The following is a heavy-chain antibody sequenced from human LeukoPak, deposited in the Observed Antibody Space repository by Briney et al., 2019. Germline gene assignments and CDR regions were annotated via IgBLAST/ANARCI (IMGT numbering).Heavy chain of an antibody. D-gene: IGHD3-22*01. CDR3: ARPYYYDSRIDP. J-gene: IGHJ5*02. V-gene: IGHV4-30-4*01. CDR2: MYYSGST. Sequence: SETLSLTCTVSGGSISSGDYYWSWIRQPPGKGLEWIGYMYYSGSTFYNPSLKSRVTISLDTSKNQFSLKLSSVTAADTAVYYCARPYYYDSRIDPWGQGTLVTVSS. CDR1: GGSISSGDYY.